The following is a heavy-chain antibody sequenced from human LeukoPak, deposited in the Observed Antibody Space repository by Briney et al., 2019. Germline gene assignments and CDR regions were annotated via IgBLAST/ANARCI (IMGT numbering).Heavy chain of an antibody. CDR1: GGSFSGYY. D-gene: IGHD4-23*01. J-gene: IGHJ6*03. V-gene: IGHV4-34*01. CDR3: ARAGPRGGNSRRYYYYMDA. CDR2: INHSGST. Sequence: NPSETLSLTCAVYGGSFSGYYWSWIRQPPGKGLEWIGEINHSGSTNYNPSLKSQVTISVDTSKNQFSLKLSSVTAADTAVYYCARAGPRGGNSRRYYYYMDAWGKGTTVTVSS.